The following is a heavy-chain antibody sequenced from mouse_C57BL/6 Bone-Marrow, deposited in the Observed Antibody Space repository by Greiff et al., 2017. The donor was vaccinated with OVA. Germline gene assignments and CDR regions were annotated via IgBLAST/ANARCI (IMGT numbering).Heavy chain of an antibody. CDR2: ISSGSSTI. J-gene: IGHJ4*01. Sequence: DVMLVESGGGLVKPGGSLKLSCAASGFTFSDSGMHWVRQAPEKGLEWVAYISSGSSTIYYADTVTGRFPISRDNAKNTLCVQMTSMRSEDTAMYYCARRYYIMDYWGQGTSVTVSS. V-gene: IGHV5-17*01. D-gene: IGHD1-1*01. CDR1: GFTFSDSG. CDR3: ARRYYIMDY.